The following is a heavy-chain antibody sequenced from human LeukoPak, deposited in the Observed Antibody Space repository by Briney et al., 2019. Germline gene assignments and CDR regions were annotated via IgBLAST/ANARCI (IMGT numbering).Heavy chain of an antibody. CDR2: IYYSGST. CDR1: GGSISSGNYY. Sequence: SETLSLTCTVSGGSISSGNYYWSWIRQPPGKGLEWIGYIYYSGSTYYNPSLKSRVTISVDTSKNQFSLKLSSVTAADTAVYYCARAYGSGRVGYWGQGTLVTVSS. CDR3: ARAYGSGRVGY. V-gene: IGHV4-30-4*01. J-gene: IGHJ4*02. D-gene: IGHD3-10*01.